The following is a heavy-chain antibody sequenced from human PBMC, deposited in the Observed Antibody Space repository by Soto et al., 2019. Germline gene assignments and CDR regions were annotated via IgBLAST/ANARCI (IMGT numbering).Heavy chain of an antibody. CDR3: ARVQARGYSYGNFDY. CDR2: IIPILGIT. CDR1: GGGFSSYT. Sequence: QVQLVQSGAEVKRPGSSVKVSCKASGGGFSSYTLSWVRQAPGQGLEWMGRIIPILGITNYAQKFQGRVTISADKSTSTAYMELNSLISEDTAIYYCARVQARGYSYGNFDYWGQGTLVTVSS. D-gene: IGHD5-18*01. J-gene: IGHJ4*02. V-gene: IGHV1-69*02.